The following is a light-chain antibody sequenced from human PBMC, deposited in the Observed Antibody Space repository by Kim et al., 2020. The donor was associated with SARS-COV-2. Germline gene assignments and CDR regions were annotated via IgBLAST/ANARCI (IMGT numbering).Light chain of an antibody. CDR2: ATS. V-gene: IGKV3-20*01. J-gene: IGKJ4*01. CDR1: RSVASGY. CDR3: QQYGSSPLT. Sequence: SPGERVILSCGASRSVASGYVAWYQQKRGQAPRLLIFATSSRATGIPDRFSGSGSGTSFTLTINTLEPEDFAVYFCQQYGSSPLTFGGGTKLEI.